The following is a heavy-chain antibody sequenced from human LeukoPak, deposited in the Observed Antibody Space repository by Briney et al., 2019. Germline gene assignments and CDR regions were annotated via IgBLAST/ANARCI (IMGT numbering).Heavy chain of an antibody. D-gene: IGHD5-18*01. CDR2: ISGSGYTT. J-gene: IGHJ4*02. CDR1: GFTFSSYA. CDR3: AKRIQLWLYFDY. V-gene: IGHV3-23*01. Sequence: GGSLRLSCAASGFTFSSYAMTWVRQAPGKGLEWVSTISGSGYTTYYADSVKGRFTISRDNSKNTLYLQMNSLRAEDTAVYYCAKRIQLWLYFDYWGQGILVTVSS.